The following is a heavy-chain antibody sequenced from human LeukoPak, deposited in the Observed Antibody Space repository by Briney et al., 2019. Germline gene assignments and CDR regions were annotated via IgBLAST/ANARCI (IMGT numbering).Heavy chain of an antibody. CDR2: IKQDGSEK. CDR1: GFTFSSYW. J-gene: IGHJ6*04. CDR3: ARVSEDIVATMVYYYYYYGMDV. Sequence: SGGSLRLSCAASGFTFSSYWMSWVRQAPGEGLEWVANIKQDGSEKYYVDSVKGRFTISRDNAKNSLYLQMNSLRAEDTAVYYCARVSEDIVATMVYYYYYYGMDVWGKGTTVTVSS. D-gene: IGHD5-12*01. V-gene: IGHV3-7*03.